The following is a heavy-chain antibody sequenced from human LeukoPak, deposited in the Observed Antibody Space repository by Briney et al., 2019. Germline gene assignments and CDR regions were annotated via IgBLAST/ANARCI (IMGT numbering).Heavy chain of an antibody. CDR1: GGSISSYY. CDR3: ARSIHGGGRFDP. V-gene: IGHV4-59*01. CDR2: IYYSGST. J-gene: IGHJ5*02. D-gene: IGHD5-18*01. Sequence: SETLSLTCTVSGGSISSYYWSWIRQPPGKGLEWIGYIYYSGSTNYNPSLKSRVTISVDTSKNQFSLKLSSVTAADTAVYYCARSIHGGGRFDPWGQGTLVTVSS.